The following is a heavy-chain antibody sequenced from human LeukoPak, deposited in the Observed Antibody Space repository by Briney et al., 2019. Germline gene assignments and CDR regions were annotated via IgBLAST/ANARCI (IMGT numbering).Heavy chain of an antibody. CDR2: IYTSGIT. CDR1: GGSISSFY. CDR3: ASSTMVVTPLSDHIDY. J-gene: IGHJ4*02. V-gene: IGHV4-4*07. D-gene: IGHD4-23*01. Sequence: SETLSLTCTVSGGSISSFYWSWIRQPAGRGLEWIGRIYTSGITNYNPSLKSRVTMSVDTSKNQFSLKLSSVTAADTAVYYCASSTMVVTPLSDHIDYWGQGTLVTVSS.